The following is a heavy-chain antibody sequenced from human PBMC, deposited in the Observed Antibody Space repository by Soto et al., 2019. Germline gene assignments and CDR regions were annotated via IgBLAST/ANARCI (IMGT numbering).Heavy chain of an antibody. CDR1: GFTFSNAW. V-gene: IGHV3-15*01. CDR3: TTGYYDFWSGHHAFDI. D-gene: IGHD3-3*01. J-gene: IGHJ3*02. CDR2: IKSKTDGGTT. Sequence: GGSLRLSCAASGFTFSNAWMSWVRQAPGKGLEWVGRIKSKTDGGTTDYAAPVKGRFTISRDDSKNTLYLQMNSLKTEDTAVYYCTTGYYDFWSGHHAFDIWGQGTMVTVSS.